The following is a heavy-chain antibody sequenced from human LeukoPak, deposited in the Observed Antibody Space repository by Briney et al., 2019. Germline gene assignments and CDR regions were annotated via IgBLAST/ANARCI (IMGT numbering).Heavy chain of an antibody. CDR2: IYTSGST. CDR3: ARMGGYDILTGYSPPYYYYYYMDV. V-gene: IGHV4-4*09. Sequence: SETLSLTCTVSGGSITSYYWSWIRQPPGKGLEWIGYIYTSGSTHYYLSLKSRVATSVDTSKNQFSLKLSSVTAADTAVYYCARMGGYDILTGYSPPYYYYYYMDVWGKGTTVTVSS. D-gene: IGHD3-9*01. J-gene: IGHJ6*03. CDR1: GGSITSYY.